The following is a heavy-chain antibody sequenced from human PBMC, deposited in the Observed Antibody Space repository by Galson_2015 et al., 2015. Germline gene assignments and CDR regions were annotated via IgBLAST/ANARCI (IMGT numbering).Heavy chain of an antibody. CDR1: GYTFTSYA. CDR3: ARAQPGIVVGGVYYYYGMDV. D-gene: IGHD6-19*01. CDR2: INAGNGNT. V-gene: IGHV1-3*01. J-gene: IGHJ6*02. Sequence: QSGAEVKKPGPSVKVSCKASGYTFTSYAMHWVRQAPGQRLEWMGWINAGNGNTKYSQKFQGRVTITRDTSASTAYMELSSLRSEDTAVYYCARAQPGIVVGGVYYYYGMDVWGQGTTVTVSS.